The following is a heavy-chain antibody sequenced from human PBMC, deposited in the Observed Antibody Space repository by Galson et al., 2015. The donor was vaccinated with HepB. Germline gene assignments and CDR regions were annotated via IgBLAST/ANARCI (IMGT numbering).Heavy chain of an antibody. CDR2: INPSGGST. V-gene: IGHV1-46*01. D-gene: IGHD5/OR15-5a*01. Sequence: SVKVSCKASGYTFTSYHMNWVRQAPGQGLEWMGIINPSGGSTGYAQKFQGRVTMTRDTSTSTVYMELSSLRSEDTAVYFCARVRSDTSTDYWGQGTLVTVSS. CDR1: GYTFTSYH. CDR3: ARVRSDTSTDY. J-gene: IGHJ4*02.